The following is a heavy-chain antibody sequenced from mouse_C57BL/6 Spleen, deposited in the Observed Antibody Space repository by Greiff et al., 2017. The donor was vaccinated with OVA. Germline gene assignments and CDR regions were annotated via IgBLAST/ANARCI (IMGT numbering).Heavy chain of an antibody. D-gene: IGHD2-5*01. J-gene: IGHJ4*01. V-gene: IGHV1-82*01. Sequence: VQRVESGPELVKPGASVKISCKASGYAFSSSWMNWVKQRPGKGLEWIGRIYPGDGDTNYNGKFKGKATLTADKSSSTAYMQLSSLTSEDSAVYFCARSGSNFLMDYWGQGTSVTVSS. CDR2: IYPGDGDT. CDR3: ARSGSNFLMDY. CDR1: GYAFSSSW.